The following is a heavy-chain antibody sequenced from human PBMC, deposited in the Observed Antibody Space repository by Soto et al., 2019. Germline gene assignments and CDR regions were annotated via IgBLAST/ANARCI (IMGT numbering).Heavy chain of an antibody. CDR2: IKQDGSEK. V-gene: IGHV3-7*05. D-gene: IGHD3-9*01. Sequence: PGGSLRLSCAASGFTFSSYWMSWVRQAPGKGLEWVANIKQDGSEKYYVDSVKGRFTISRDNAKNSLYLQMNSLRAEDTAVYYCARARYEILTGPLPFDFWGQGTLVTVSS. CDR1: GFTFSSYW. J-gene: IGHJ4*02. CDR3: ARARYEILTGPLPFDF.